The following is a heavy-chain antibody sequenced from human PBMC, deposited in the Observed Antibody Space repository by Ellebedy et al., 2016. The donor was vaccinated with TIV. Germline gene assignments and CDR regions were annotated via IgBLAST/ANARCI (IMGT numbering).Heavy chain of an antibody. CDR2: ISSSSGYR. CDR1: GFTFSSYS. D-gene: IGHD4/OR15-4a*01. J-gene: IGHJ6*02. Sequence: GESLKISCAASGFTFSSYSMNRVRQAPGKGLEWVSSISSSSGYRYYADSVKGRFTISRDNAKNSLYLQMNSLRAEDTAVYYCARVYGDYRMDVWGQGTTVTVSS. V-gene: IGHV3-21*01. CDR3: ARVYGDYRMDV.